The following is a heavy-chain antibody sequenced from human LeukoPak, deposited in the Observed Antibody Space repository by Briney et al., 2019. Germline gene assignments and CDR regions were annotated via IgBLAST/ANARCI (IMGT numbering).Heavy chain of an antibody. CDR2: IYYSGST. Sequence: PSETLSLTCTVSGGSISSGDYYWSWIRQPPGKGLEWIGYIYYSGSTYYNPSLKSRVTISVDTSKNQFSLKLSSVTAADTAVYSCARTYYYDSSGYIHFDYWGQGTLVTVSS. V-gene: IGHV4-30-4*08. J-gene: IGHJ4*02. CDR3: ARTYYYDSSGYIHFDY. CDR1: GGSISSGDYY. D-gene: IGHD3-22*01.